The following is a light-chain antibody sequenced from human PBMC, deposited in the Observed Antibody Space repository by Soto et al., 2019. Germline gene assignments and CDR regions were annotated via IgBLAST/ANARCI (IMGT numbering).Light chain of an antibody. J-gene: IGKJ1*01. Sequence: EIVLTQSPGTLSLSPGERATLSCRASQSVSNNYLAWYQQKPGQAPRLLIYGESNRATGIPDRFSGSGSGTDFTLTISRLEPEDFAVYYCQQYGSSGTFGQGTKVEI. CDR1: QSVSNNY. CDR3: QQYGSSGT. CDR2: GES. V-gene: IGKV3-20*01.